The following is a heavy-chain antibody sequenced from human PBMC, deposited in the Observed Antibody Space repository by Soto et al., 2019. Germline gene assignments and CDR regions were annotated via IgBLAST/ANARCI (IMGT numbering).Heavy chain of an antibody. V-gene: IGHV3-15*01. CDR1: GFTFGDAW. Sequence: ESGGGLVKPGGSLRLSCAASGFTFGDAWMTWVRQTPGKGLEWVGRIISKTDGGTTDYAAPVKGRFSISRDDSKNMLYLQMNSLKTGDTGVYYCTTDYYFGSGNGDYWGQGTLVTVSS. J-gene: IGHJ4*02. D-gene: IGHD3-10*01. CDR2: IISKTDGGTT. CDR3: TTDYYFGSGNGDY.